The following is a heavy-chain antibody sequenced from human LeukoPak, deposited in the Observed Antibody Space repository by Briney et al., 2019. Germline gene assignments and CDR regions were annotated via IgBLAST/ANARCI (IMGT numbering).Heavy chain of an antibody. CDR3: ARDPQNARYSSGWYYFDY. CDR1: GFTFSSYW. Sequence: GGSLRLSCAASGFTFSSYWMSWIRQAPGKGLEWVSYISSSGSTIYYADSVKGRFTISRDNAKNSLYLQMNSLGAEDTAVYYCARDPQNARYSSGWYYFDYWGQGTLVTVSS. V-gene: IGHV3-11*01. J-gene: IGHJ4*02. CDR2: ISSSGSTI. D-gene: IGHD6-19*01.